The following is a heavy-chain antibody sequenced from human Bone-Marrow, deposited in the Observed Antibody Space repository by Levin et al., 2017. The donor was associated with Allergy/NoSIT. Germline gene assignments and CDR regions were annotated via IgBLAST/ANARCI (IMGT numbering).Heavy chain of an antibody. D-gene: IGHD2-15*01. V-gene: IGHV3-33*01. Sequence: GGSLRLSCAASGFSFNSYGIHWVRQAPGKGLEWVAVMWSDGRNKYYADSVKGRFTISRDTSKNTLYLEMNSLRAEDTAVYYCARPQPNCSGGSCLDVYYYGMDVWGQGTTVTVSS. CDR2: MWSDGRNK. CDR1: GFSFNSYG. CDR3: ARPQPNCSGGSCLDVYYYGMDV. J-gene: IGHJ6*02.